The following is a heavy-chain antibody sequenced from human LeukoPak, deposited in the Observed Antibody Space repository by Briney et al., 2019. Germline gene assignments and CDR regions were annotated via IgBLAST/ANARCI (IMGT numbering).Heavy chain of an antibody. D-gene: IGHD2-15*01. J-gene: IGHJ5*02. V-gene: IGHV4-59*01. CDR2: IYYSGST. CDR3: ARTIVVVVGNWLDP. Sequence: SETLSLTCTVSGGSISSYYWSWIRQPPGKGLEWIGYIYYSGSTNYNPSLKSRVTISVDTSKNQFSLKLSSVTAADTAVYYCARTIVVVVGNWLDPWGQGTLVTVSS. CDR1: GGSISSYY.